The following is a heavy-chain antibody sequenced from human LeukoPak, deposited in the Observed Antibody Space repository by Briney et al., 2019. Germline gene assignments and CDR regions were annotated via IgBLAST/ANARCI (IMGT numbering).Heavy chain of an antibody. D-gene: IGHD1-26*01. CDR2: IYSSGSI. CDR3: TRGPSSSGSYYFDY. Sequence: PSETLSLTCTASGGSISSYYWSWVRQPAGKGLEWIGRIYSSGSIIYNPSLKSRVTMSVDTSKNQFSLKLSSVTAADTAVYYCTRGPSSSGSYYFDYWGQGILVTVSS. J-gene: IGHJ4*02. V-gene: IGHV4-4*07. CDR1: GGSISSYY.